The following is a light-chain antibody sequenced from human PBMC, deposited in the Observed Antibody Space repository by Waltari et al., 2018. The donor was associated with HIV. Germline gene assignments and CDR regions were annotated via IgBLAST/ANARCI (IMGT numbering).Light chain of an antibody. V-gene: IGLV3-21*02. CDR3: HVWENSIDEYV. CDR2: DDS. J-gene: IGLJ1*01. CDR1: NFEIKN. Sequence: SYVLTQPASVSVAPGQPANATWGRHNFEIKNVQWYQQKAGKAPILVLYDDSDRPSGIPERFFGFNFGNTATLTISRVEAGDEADYYCHVWENSIDEYVFGTGTKVTV.